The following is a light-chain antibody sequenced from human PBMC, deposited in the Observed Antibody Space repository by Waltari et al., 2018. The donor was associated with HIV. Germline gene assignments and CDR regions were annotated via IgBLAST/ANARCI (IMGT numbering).Light chain of an antibody. V-gene: IGKV4-1*01. J-gene: IGKJ4*01. Sequence: DTVMTQSPDALAVSLGERATINCKSSQSVLDTSKNKNYLAWYQQKPGQPPRVLLYWASTRESGVPDRFSGSGSATDFSLTISSLQAEDVAVYYCQQYFATPVTFGGGTKVEFK. CDR1: QSVLDTSKNKNY. CDR3: QQYFATPVT. CDR2: WAS.